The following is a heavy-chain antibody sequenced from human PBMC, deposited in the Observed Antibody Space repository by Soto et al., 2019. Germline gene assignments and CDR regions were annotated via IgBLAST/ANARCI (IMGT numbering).Heavy chain of an antibody. Sequence: QVQLVQSGAEVKKPGASVKVSCRASGYPFTSYVINWGRQATGQGLEWMGWMNPNSGKTGYAQKFQGRDTMPRNTSISTAYMELSSLRSEDTAVYYCARTLYGDNVDYWGQGTLVTVSS. V-gene: IGHV1-8*01. D-gene: IGHD4-17*01. CDR3: ARTLYGDNVDY. CDR2: MNPNSGKT. CDR1: GYPFTSYV. J-gene: IGHJ4*02.